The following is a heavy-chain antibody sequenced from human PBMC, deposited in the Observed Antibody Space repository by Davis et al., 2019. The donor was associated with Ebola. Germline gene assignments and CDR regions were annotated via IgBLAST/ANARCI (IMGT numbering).Heavy chain of an antibody. CDR1: GYTFTSYA. J-gene: IGHJ4*02. V-gene: IGHV1-3*01. D-gene: IGHD1-7*01. CDR2: INAGNGNT. Sequence: ASVKVSCKASGYTFTSYAMHWVRQAPGQRLEWMGWINAGNGNTKYSQKFQGRVTITRDTSASTAYMELSSLRSEDTAVYYCAREIGRNYVYFDYWGQGTLVTVSS. CDR3: AREIGRNYVYFDY.